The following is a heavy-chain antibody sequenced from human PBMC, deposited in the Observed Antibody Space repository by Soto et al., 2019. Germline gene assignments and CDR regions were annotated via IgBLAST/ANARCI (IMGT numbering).Heavy chain of an antibody. J-gene: IGHJ4*02. CDR1: GFAFSKHG. V-gene: IGHV3-33*01. Sequence: QVQLVESGGGVVQPGTSLRLSCAASGFAFSKHGMHWLRQAPGKGLEWVAVIPHDGRYQYYVDSVKGRFTISRANSKNTLYLQMSSLRAEATAVYYCARDEDYDDTGFDYWGQGILVTVSP. CDR2: IPHDGRYQ. D-gene: IGHD4-17*01. CDR3: ARDEDYDDTGFDY.